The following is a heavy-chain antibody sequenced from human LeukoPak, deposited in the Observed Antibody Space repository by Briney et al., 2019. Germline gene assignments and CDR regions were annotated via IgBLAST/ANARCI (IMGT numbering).Heavy chain of an antibody. CDR2: INHSGST. D-gene: IGHD3-22*01. CDR1: GGSLSGYY. J-gene: IGHJ1*01. V-gene: IGHV4-34*01. CDR3: ARGGYYESSGYYEYFQH. Sequence: SETLSLTCAVYGGSLSGYYWSWIRQPPGKGLEWIGEINHSGSTNYNPSLKSRVTISVDTSKNQFSLKLSSVTAADTAVYYCARGGYYESSGYYEYFQHWGQGTLVTVSS.